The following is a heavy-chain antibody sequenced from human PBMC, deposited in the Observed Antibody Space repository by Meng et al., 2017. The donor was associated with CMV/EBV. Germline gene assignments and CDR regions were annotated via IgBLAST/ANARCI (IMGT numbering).Heavy chain of an antibody. Sequence: KGSDSFTNYWIRWVRQMPGKGLEWMERIDPSDTYTNYSPSVQGHVTISAGKSIRTAYLQWSSLKAADTAMYYCARQCSGGSCYLSPWGQGTLVTVSS. CDR3: ARQCSGGSCYLSP. CDR2: IDPSDTYT. J-gene: IGHJ5*02. CDR1: DSFTNYW. D-gene: IGHD2-15*01. V-gene: IGHV5-10-1*01.